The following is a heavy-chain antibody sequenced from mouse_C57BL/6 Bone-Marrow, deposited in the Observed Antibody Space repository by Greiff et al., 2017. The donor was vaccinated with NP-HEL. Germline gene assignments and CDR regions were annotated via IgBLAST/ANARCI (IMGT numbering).Heavy chain of an antibody. D-gene: IGHD1-1*01. CDR3: ASSHYFGYFDY. Sequence: VQVVESGAELAKPGASVKLSCKASGYTFTSYWMHWVKQRPGQGLEWIGYINPSSGYTKYNQKFKDKATLTADKSSSTAYMQLSSLTYEDSAVYYCASSHYFGYFDYWGQGTTLTVSS. J-gene: IGHJ2*01. V-gene: IGHV1-7*01. CDR1: GYTFTSYW. CDR2: INPSSGYT.